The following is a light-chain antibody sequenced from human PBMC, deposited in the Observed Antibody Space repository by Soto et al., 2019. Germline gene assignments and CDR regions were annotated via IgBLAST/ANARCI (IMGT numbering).Light chain of an antibody. J-gene: IGKJ1*01. CDR2: GAS. CDR3: QQYNIWPPT. Sequence: EIVMTQSPATLSVSPGERATLSCRASQSISSNLAWYQHKVGQAPRLLIYGASTRVTGTPARFSGSGSGTEFTVTISSLESEDFAVYYCQQYNIWPPTFGQGTKVEIK. CDR1: QSISSN. V-gene: IGKV3-15*01.